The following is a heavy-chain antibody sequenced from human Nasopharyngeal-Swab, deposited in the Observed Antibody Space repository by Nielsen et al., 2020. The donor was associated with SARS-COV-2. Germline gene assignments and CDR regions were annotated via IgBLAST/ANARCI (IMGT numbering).Heavy chain of an antibody. CDR2: ISAYNGRT. J-gene: IGHJ4*02. CDR3: ARDPRGPDY. D-gene: IGHD6-25*01. CDR1: GYTFTSYG. V-gene: IGHV1-18*01. Sequence: ASVKVSCKASGYTFTSYGISWVRQAPGQGLEWMGWISAYNGRTYYAQKFQGRVTMTTDTSTGTAYMDLRSLRSDDTAVYYCARDPRGPDYWGQGTLVTVSS.